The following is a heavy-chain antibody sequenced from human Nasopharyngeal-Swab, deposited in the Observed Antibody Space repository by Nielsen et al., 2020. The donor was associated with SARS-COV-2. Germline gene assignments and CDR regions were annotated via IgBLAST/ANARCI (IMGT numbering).Heavy chain of an antibody. V-gene: IGHV4-59*01. D-gene: IGHD5-24*01. J-gene: IGHJ3*02. CDR3: ARAPDGYNWKTDAFDI. CDR1: GGSISSYY. CDR2: IYYSGST. Sequence: SETLSLTCTVSGGSISSYYWSWIRQPPGKGLEWIGYIYYSGSTNYNPSLKSRVTISVDTSKNQFSLKLSSVAAADTAVHYCARAPDGYNWKTDAFDIWGQGTMVTVSS.